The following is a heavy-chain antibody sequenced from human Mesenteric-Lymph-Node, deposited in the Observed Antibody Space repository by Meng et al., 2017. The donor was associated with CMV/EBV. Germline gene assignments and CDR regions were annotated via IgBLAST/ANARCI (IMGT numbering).Heavy chain of an antibody. CDR3: ARGSRSLYYDLWGGGMDV. V-gene: IGHV3-53*01. Sequence: GGSLRLSCAASGFIVSSDYMSWVRQAPGKGLEWVSVIYSGGSTYYADSVKGRFTISRDNSKNTVFLQMNSLRAEGTAVYYCARGSRSLYYDLWGGGMDVWGQGTTVTVSS. CDR1: GFIVSSDY. D-gene: IGHD3-3*01. CDR2: IYSGGST. J-gene: IGHJ6*02.